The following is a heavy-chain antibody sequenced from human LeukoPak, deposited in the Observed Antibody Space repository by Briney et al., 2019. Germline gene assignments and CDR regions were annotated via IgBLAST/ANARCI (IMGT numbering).Heavy chain of an antibody. CDR3: ARDFRAFDSSGYSDWFDP. CDR2: INHSGST. D-gene: IGHD3-22*01. J-gene: IGHJ5*02. V-gene: IGHV4-34*01. CDR1: GGSFSGYY. Sequence: PSETLSLTCAVYGGSFSGYYWSWIRQPPGKGLEWIGEINHSGSTNYNPSLKSRVTISVDTSKNQFSLKLSSVTAADTAVYYCARDFRAFDSSGYSDWFDPWGRGTLVTVSS.